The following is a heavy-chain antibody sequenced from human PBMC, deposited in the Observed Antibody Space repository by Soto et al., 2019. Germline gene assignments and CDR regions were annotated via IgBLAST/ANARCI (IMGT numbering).Heavy chain of an antibody. D-gene: IGHD3-16*01. CDR2: ISAYNGNT. J-gene: IGHJ4*02. CDR3: ERGGTPIDY. Sequence: QVQLVQSGAEVKKLGASVKVSFKTSGYTFTNFGLSWVRQAPGQGLEWMGWISAYNGNTNYAQNCQGRDTMTTDTSTSTAYMEQRSLRSDDTAVYYCERGGTPIDYWGQGTLVTVSS. CDR1: GYTFTNFG. V-gene: IGHV1-18*01.